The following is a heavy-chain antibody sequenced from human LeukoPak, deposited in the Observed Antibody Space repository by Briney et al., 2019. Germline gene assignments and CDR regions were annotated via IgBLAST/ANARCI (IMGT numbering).Heavy chain of an antibody. Sequence: GGSLRLSCTASGFTVSSNYMSWVRQAPGKGLEWVSVIYSGGSTYYADSVKGRFTISRDNAKNSLYLQMNSLRAEDTAVYYCAREVYGDYVTFDIWGQGTMVTVSS. J-gene: IGHJ3*02. CDR1: GFTVSSNY. V-gene: IGHV3-66*01. CDR2: IYSGGST. D-gene: IGHD4-17*01. CDR3: AREVYGDYVTFDI.